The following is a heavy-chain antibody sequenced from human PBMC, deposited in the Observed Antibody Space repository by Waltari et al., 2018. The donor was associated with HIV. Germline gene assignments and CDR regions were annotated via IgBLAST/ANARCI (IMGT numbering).Heavy chain of an antibody. J-gene: IGHJ6*02. CDR2: ISSSSSTI. CDR1: GLPFRSYS. Sequence: EVQLVESGGGLVQPGGSLRLSCAASGLPFRSYSQNWVRQAPGKGLEGVSYISSSSSTIYYADSVKGRFTISRDNAKNSLYLQMNSLRAEDTAVYYCARDDYGMDVWGQGTTVTVSS. CDR3: ARDDYGMDV. V-gene: IGHV3-48*04.